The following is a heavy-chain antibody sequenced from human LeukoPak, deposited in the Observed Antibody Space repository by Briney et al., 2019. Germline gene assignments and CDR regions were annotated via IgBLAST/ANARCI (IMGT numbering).Heavy chain of an antibody. CDR2: TNHSGYT. CDR3: TRMTTGHDY. J-gene: IGHJ4*02. V-gene: IGHV4-34*01. D-gene: IGHD4-17*01. CDR1: GVSFNDYY. Sequence: PSETLSLTCAVSGVSFNDYYWCWVRQTPGKGLEWIGETNHSGYTNDSPSLKSRVTISIDTSRKQFSLNLRSVTVADTGIYYCTRMTTGHDYWGQGTLVTVSS.